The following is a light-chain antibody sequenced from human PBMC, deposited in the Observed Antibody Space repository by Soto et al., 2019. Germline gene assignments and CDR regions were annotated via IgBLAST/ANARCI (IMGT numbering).Light chain of an antibody. V-gene: IGKV3-11*01. J-gene: IGKJ4*01. CDR1: QSVTSN. CDR3: QQRSRWPLT. CDR2: DAS. Sequence: EIVLTQSPATLSLSPGERATLSCRASQSVTSNLAWYQHKPGQAPRLLIYDASNRATGIPARFSGSGSGTDFTLTISSLEPEDFAVYYCQQRSRWPLTFGGGTKVEIK.